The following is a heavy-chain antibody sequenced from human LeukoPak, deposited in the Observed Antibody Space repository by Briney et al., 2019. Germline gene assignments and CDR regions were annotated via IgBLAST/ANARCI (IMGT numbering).Heavy chain of an antibody. V-gene: IGHV1-69*05. CDR3: ARASSKEMATIGFDY. CDR2: IIPIFGTA. Sequence: GSSVKVSCKASGGTFISYAISWVRQAPGQGLEWMGGIIPIFGTANYAQKFQGRVTITTDESTSTAYMELSSLRSEDTAVYYCARASSKEMATIGFDYWGQGTLVTVSS. J-gene: IGHJ4*02. CDR1: GGTFISYA. D-gene: IGHD5-24*01.